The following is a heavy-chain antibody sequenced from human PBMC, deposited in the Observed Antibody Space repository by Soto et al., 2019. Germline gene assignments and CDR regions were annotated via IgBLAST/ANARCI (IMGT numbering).Heavy chain of an antibody. D-gene: IGHD3-9*01. J-gene: IGHJ5*02. CDR1: GFAFSSYW. Sequence: EVQLVESGGGLVQPGGSLRLSCAASGFAFSSYWMRWVRQAPGKGPVWVSRISSDGRNTNYADFVKGRFTISRDNAENTLHLQMTSLTDADTAVYYCIKASTMTGVGGYRWGQGTLVTVSS. CDR3: IKASTMTGVGGYR. CDR2: ISSDGRNT. V-gene: IGHV3-74*01.